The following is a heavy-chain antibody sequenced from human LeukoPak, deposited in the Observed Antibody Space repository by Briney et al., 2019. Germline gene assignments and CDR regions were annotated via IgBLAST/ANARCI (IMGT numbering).Heavy chain of an antibody. V-gene: IGHV3-7*05. CDR2: IKQDGSEK. J-gene: IGHJ6*02. D-gene: IGHD3-3*01. CDR1: GFTFSSYW. Sequence: GGSLRLSCAASGFTFSSYWMSWVRQAPGKGLEWVANIKQDGSEKYYVDSVKGRFTISRDNAKNSLYLQMNSLRAEDTAVYYCARGYDFWSGRDGMDVWGQGTTVTVPS. CDR3: ARGYDFWSGRDGMDV.